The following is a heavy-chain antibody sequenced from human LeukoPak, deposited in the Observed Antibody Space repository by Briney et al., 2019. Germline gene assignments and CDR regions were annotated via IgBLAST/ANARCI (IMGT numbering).Heavy chain of an antibody. CDR2: IFYSGST. D-gene: IGHD6-13*01. V-gene: IGHV4-39*07. Sequence: SETLSLTCTVSGGSISTSSYYWGWVRQPPGKGLEWIGNIFYSGSTYYSPSLKSRVTISLDTSRNQFSLKLNSVTAADTAVYYCARAYSSSWYFNWFDPWGQGTLVTVSP. CDR1: GGSISTSSYY. J-gene: IGHJ5*02. CDR3: ARAYSSSWYFNWFDP.